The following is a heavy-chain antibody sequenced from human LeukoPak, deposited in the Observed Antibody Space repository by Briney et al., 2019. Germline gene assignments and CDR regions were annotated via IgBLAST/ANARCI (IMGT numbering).Heavy chain of an antibody. J-gene: IGHJ5*02. CDR3: ARGTYDSGSYYGHWFDP. D-gene: IGHD3-10*01. CDR1: GGSISSYY. Sequence: SETLSLTYTVSGGSISSYYWSWIRQPAGKGLEWIGRIYSSGSTNYNPSLKSRVTMSVDTSKNQFSLKLRSMTAADTAVYYCARGTYDSGSYYGHWFDPWGQGTLVTVSS. CDR2: IYSSGST. V-gene: IGHV4-4*07.